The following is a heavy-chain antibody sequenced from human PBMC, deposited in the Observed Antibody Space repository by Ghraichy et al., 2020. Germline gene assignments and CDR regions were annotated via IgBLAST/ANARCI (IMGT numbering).Heavy chain of an antibody. CDR1: GFTFSSYA. CDR2: ISGIGGST. J-gene: IGHJ3*02. D-gene: IGHD3-10*01. V-gene: IGHV3-23*01. Sequence: GGSLRLSCAASGFTFSSYAMSWVRQAPGKGLEWVSAISGIGGSTYYADSVKGRFTISRDNSKNTLYLQMNSLRAEDTAVYYCAKGVGSGSYLNAFDIWGQGTMVTVSS. CDR3: AKGVGSGSYLNAFDI.